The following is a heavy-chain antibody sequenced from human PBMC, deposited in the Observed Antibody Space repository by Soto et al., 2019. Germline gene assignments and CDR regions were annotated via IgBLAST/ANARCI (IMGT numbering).Heavy chain of an antibody. Sequence: GGSLRLSCAASGFTFSSYAMHWVRQAPGKGLEWVAVISYDGSNKYYADSVKGRFTISRDNSKNTLYLQMNSLRAEDTAVYYCARDEVGSTRFLEWLLPYWGQGTLVTVSS. CDR2: ISYDGSNK. D-gene: IGHD3-3*01. J-gene: IGHJ4*02. V-gene: IGHV3-30*04. CDR3: ARDEVGSTRFLEWLLPY. CDR1: GFTFSSYA.